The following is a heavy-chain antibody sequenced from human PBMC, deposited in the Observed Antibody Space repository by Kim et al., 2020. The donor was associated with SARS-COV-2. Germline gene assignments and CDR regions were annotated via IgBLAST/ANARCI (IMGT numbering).Heavy chain of an antibody. V-gene: IGHV3-48*04. D-gene: IGHD2-15*01. J-gene: IGHJ4*02. CDR2: ITSTSTTI. CDR1: GFTFGTYE. CDR3: VRSTVVDSHRNHFDY. Sequence: GGSLRLSCEASGFTFGTYEMNWVRQVPGKGLEWIAYITSTSTTIYYAESVKGRFTISRDNANNSLYLQMNSLRAEDTAMYYCVRSTVVDSHRNHFDYWGQGTLVTVSS.